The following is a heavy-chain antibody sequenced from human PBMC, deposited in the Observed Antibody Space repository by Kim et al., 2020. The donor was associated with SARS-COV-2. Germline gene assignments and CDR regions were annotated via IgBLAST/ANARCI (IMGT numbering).Heavy chain of an antibody. CDR3: AREVPLESGAFDI. CDR2: IYSGGSST. CDR1: GFTFSSYA. Sequence: GGSLRLSCAASGFTFSSYAMSWVRQAPGKGLEWGSVIYSGGSSTYYADSVQGRFTISRDNSKNTLYLQMNSLRAEDTAVYYCAREVPLESGAFDIWGQGTMVTVSS. D-gene: IGHD6-25*01. V-gene: IGHV3-23*03. J-gene: IGHJ3*02.